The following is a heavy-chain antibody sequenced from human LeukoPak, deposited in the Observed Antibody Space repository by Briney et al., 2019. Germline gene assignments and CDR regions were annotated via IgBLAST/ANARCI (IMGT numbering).Heavy chain of an antibody. V-gene: IGHV4-39*07. CDR1: GGSISSSISY. J-gene: IGHJ1*01. CDR2: IYYRGTT. Sequence: SETLSLTCTVSGGSISSSISYWGWIRQPPGKGLEWIGSIYYRGTTYYNPSLKSRVTISVDTSKNQFSLKLSSVTAADTAVYYCARVRGYGAQQRFFQHWGQGTLVTVSS. CDR3: ARVRGYGAQQRFFQH. D-gene: IGHD4-17*01.